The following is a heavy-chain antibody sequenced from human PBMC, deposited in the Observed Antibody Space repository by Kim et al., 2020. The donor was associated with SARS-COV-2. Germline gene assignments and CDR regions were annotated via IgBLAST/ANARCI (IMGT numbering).Heavy chain of an antibody. J-gene: IGHJ4*02. D-gene: IGHD1-26*01. CDR3: ARLAGGTYYDY. V-gene: IGHV4-59*08. Sequence: THSHPPLKSRVTISVDTSKNQFSLKVSSVTATDTAVYYCARLAGGTYYDYWGQGTLVTVSS. CDR2: T.